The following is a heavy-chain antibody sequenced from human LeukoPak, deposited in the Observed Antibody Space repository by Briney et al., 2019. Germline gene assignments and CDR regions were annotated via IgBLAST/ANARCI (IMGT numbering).Heavy chain of an antibody. D-gene: IGHD2-15*01. CDR3: ARANVGDIVVVVAATGAFDI. V-gene: IGHV4-59*01. CDR1: GGSISSYY. CDR2: IYYSGST. Sequence: PSETLSLTCTVSGGSISSYYWSWIRQPPGKGLEWIGYIYYSGSTNYNPSLKSRVTISVDTSKNQFSLKLSSVTAADTAVYYCARANVGDIVVVVAATGAFDIWGQGTMVTVSS. J-gene: IGHJ3*02.